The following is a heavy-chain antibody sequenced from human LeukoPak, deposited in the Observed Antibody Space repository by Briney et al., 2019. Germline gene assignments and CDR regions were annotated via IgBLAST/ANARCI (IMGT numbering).Heavy chain of an antibody. CDR3: ARQGYYDILTGTVDV. CDR1: GFTFSSYE. D-gene: IGHD3-9*01. CDR2: ISSSGSTI. Sequence: PGGSLRLSCAASGFTFSSYEMNWVRQAPGKGLEWVSYISSSGSTIYYADSVKGRFTISRDNAKNSLYLKMNSLRAEDTAVYYCARQGYYDILTGTVDVWGQGTTVTVSS. J-gene: IGHJ6*02. V-gene: IGHV3-48*03.